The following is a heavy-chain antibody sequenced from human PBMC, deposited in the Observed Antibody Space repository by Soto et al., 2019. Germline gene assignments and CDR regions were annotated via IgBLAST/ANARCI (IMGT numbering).Heavy chain of an antibody. J-gene: IGHJ4*02. Sequence: QITLKESGPTLVKPTQTLTLTRTFSGFSLTTDRVGVGWIRQPPGEALEWLAVIYWDDSKTYRPSLESRLTINKDTSKNQVALTMTNMDSLDTATYYCAHAYGGRSLYWGQGTLVTVSS. V-gene: IGHV2-5*02. CDR2: IYWDDSK. CDR3: AHAYGGRSLY. CDR1: GFSLTTDRVG. D-gene: IGHD1-26*01.